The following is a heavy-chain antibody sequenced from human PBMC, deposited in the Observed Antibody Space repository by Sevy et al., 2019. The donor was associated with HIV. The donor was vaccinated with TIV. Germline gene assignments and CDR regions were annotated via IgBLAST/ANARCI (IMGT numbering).Heavy chain of an antibody. V-gene: IGHV3-48*02. Sequence: GGSLRRSCAASGFTFSSYSMNWVRQAPGKGLEWVSYISSSSSTIYYADSVKGRFTISRDNAKNSLYLQMNSLRDEDTAVYYCARDHVDTAMVKVFDYWGQGTLVTVSS. J-gene: IGHJ4*02. D-gene: IGHD5-18*01. CDR1: GFTFSSYS. CDR2: ISSSSSTI. CDR3: ARDHVDTAMVKVFDY.